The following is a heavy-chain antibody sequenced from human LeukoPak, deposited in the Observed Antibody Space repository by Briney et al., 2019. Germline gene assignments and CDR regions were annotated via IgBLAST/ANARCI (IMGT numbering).Heavy chain of an antibody. Sequence: SVKVSCKASGGTFSSYAISWVRQAPGQGLKWMGGIIPIFGTANYAQKFQGRVTITADESTSTAYMELSSLRSEDTAVYYCARTYDFWSGGWFDPWGQGTLVTVSS. CDR1: GGTFSSYA. CDR3: ARTYDFWSGGWFDP. J-gene: IGHJ5*02. D-gene: IGHD3-3*01. CDR2: IIPIFGTA. V-gene: IGHV1-69*01.